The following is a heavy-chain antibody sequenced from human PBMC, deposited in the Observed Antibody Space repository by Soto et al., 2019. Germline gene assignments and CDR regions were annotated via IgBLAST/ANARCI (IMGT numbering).Heavy chain of an antibody. CDR3: ASLILEGDSAYWYFDL. CDR1: GGTFSTYA. D-gene: IGHD2-21*01. V-gene: IGHV1-69*01. J-gene: IGHJ2*01. CDR2: IIPIFGTA. Sequence: QVQLVQSGAEVKKPGSSVKVSCKASGGTFSTYAISWVRQHPGQGLEWMGGIIPIFGTANYAQKFQGRVTITADDSTSTAYMDVSSLRSEDTAVYYCASLILEGDSAYWYFDLWGRGTLVTVSS.